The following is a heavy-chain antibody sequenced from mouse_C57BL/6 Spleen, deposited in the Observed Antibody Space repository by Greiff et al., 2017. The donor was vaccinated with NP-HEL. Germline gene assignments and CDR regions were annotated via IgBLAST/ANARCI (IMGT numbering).Heavy chain of an antibody. CDR1: GYAFSSSW. CDR3: ARDKDAMDY. Sequence: LVEPGASVKISCKASGYAFSSSWMNWVKQRPGKGLEWIGRIYPGDGDTNYNGKFKGKATLTADKSSSTAYMQLSSLTSEDSAVYFCARDKDAMDYWGQGTSVTVSS. CDR2: IYPGDGDT. J-gene: IGHJ4*01. V-gene: IGHV1-82*01.